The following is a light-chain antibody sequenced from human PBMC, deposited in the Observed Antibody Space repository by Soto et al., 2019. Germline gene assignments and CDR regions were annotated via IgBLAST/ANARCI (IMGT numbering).Light chain of an antibody. J-gene: IGKJ4*01. CDR2: GAS. CDR1: QSVSSSY. V-gene: IGKV3-20*01. CDR3: QHYGSSPPLT. Sequence: EIVLTQSPGTLSLSPGERATLSCRTSQSVSSSYIAWYQQRPGQAPRLLIYGASKRATDSPDTFSGSGSGTDFPLTISRLEPEDFAVYYCQHYGSSPPLTFGGGTKVEIK.